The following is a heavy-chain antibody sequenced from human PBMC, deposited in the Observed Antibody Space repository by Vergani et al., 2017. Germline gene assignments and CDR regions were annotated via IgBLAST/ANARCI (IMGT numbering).Heavy chain of an antibody. CDR2: IWYDGSNK. D-gene: IGHD6-13*01. CDR3: ARASLRQQLAY. J-gene: IGHJ4*02. CDR1: GFTFSSYA. V-gene: IGHV3-33*01. Sequence: QVQLVESGGGVVQPGRSLRLSCAASGFTFSSYAMHWVRQAPGKGLEWVAVIWYDGSNKYYTDSVKGRFTISRDNSKNTLYLQMNSLRAEDTAVYYCARASLRQQLAYWGQGTLVTVSS.